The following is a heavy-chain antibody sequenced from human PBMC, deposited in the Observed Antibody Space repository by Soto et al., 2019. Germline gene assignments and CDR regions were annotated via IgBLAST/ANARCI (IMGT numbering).Heavy chain of an antibody. CDR2: ISAYNGNT. D-gene: IGHD6-6*01. CDR1: GYTFSNYG. CDR3: ASRSGQLPYYFDY. V-gene: IGHV1-18*01. Sequence: ASVKVCGEASGYTFSNYGISWVRQAPGQGLEWMGWISAYNGNTNYAQKLQGRVTMTTDTSTSTAYMELRSLRSDDTAVYYCASRSGQLPYYFDYWGQGTLVTVSS. J-gene: IGHJ4*02.